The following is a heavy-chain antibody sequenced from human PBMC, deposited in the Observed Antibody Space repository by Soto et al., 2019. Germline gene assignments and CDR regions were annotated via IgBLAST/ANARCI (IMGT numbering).Heavy chain of an antibody. CDR3: AREVGAPSGWLDP. J-gene: IGHJ5*02. CDR1: GFTFTNYA. D-gene: IGHD1-26*01. Sequence: GWSLRLSCAASGFTFTNYAMTWVCQTPGKGLEWVSGISASGGLKYYADSVRGRFTVSRDNSKNILYLQMDNLRDEDTALYYCAREVGAPSGWLDPWGQGTQVTASS. V-gene: IGHV3-23*01. CDR2: ISASGGLK.